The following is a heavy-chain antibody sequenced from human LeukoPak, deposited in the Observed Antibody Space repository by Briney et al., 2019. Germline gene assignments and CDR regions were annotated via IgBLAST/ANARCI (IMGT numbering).Heavy chain of an antibody. CDR1: GFTFSSYS. CDR3: ARPPTGLYYYYMDV. V-gene: IGHV3-21*01. CDR2: ISSSSSYI. J-gene: IGHJ6*03. Sequence: PGGSLRLSCAASGFTFSSYSMNWVRQAPGKGLEWVSSISSSSSYIYYADSVKGRFTISRDNAKNSLYLQMNSLRAEDTAVYYCARPPTGLYYYYMDVWGKGTTVTISS. D-gene: IGHD4-17*01.